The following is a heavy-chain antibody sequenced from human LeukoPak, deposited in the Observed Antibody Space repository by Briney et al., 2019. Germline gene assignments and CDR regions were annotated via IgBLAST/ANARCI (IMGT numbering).Heavy chain of an antibody. D-gene: IGHD3-10*01. J-gene: IGHJ4*02. CDR2: ISYDGSNK. Sequence: PGGSLRLSCAASGFTFSSYGMHWVRQAPGKGLEWVAVISYDGSNKYYADSVKGRFTISRDNSKNTLYLQMNSLRAEDTAVYYCAKDFRSEVRGSSCPDFDYWGQGTLVTVSS. V-gene: IGHV3-30*18. CDR1: GFTFSSYG. CDR3: AKDFRSEVRGSSCPDFDY.